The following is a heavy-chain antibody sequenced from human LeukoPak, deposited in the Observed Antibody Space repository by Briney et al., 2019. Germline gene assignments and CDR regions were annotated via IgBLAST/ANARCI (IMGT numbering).Heavy chain of an antibody. V-gene: IGHV3-30*19. CDR1: GFTFSSYG. D-gene: IGHD3-9*01. CDR3: ARDKFDILTGIFDY. J-gene: IGHJ4*02. Sequence: GGSLRLSCAASGFTFSSYGMHWVRQAPGKGLEWVAVISYDGSNKYYADSVKGRFTISRDNSKNTLYLQMNSLRAEDTAAYYCARDKFDILTGIFDYWGQGTLVTVSS. CDR2: ISYDGSNK.